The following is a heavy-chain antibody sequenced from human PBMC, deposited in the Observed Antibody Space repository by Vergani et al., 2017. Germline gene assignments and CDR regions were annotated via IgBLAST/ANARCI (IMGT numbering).Heavy chain of an antibody. D-gene: IGHD4-17*01. CDR3: ARLSKHCGDCGGDSRFDP. CDR2: SYWNDDK. V-gene: IGHV2-5*01. J-gene: IGHJ5*02. Sequence: QFTLKESGPTLIKPTQNLTLTCTFSGFSLDTGGVGVGWIRQPPGKGLEWVALSYWNDDKRYSSSLKPRLILTKDTSKNQVVLTLTNVFPADTATYYCARLSKHCGDCGGDSRFDPWGQGTLVTVSS. CDR1: GFSLDTGGVG.